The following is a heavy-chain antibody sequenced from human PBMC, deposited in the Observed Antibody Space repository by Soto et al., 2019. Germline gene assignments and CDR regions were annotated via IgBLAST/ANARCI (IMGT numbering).Heavy chain of an antibody. J-gene: IGHJ3*01. CDR1: GYTFTGYY. D-gene: IGHD3-22*01. CDR3: ARDKTSDYYDCSEPNDVFYF. V-gene: IGHV1-2*02. Sequence: ASVKVSCKASGYTFTGYYMHWVRQAPGQGLEWMGWINPNSGGTNYAQKFQGRVTMTRDTSISTAYMELSRLRSDDTAVYYCARDKTSDYYDCSEPNDVFYFSGQGTMVTVS. CDR2: INPNSGGT.